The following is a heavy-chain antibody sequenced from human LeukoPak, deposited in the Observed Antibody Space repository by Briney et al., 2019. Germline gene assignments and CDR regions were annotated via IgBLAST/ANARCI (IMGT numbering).Heavy chain of an antibody. CDR3: ARWNGPFDI. J-gene: IGHJ3*02. D-gene: IGHD1-1*01. CDR1: FGSISSYY. V-gene: IGHV4-59*01. CDR2: VYDTGST. Sequence: PSETLSLTCTVSFGSISSYYWSWIRQPPGKGLEWIGYVYDTGSTHYNPSVKSRITISVDTSKNQFSLKLTSMTAADTAIYYCARWNGPFDIWGQGTMVTVSS.